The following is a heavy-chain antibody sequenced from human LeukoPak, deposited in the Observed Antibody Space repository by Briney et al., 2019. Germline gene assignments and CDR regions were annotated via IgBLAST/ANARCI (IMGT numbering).Heavy chain of an antibody. D-gene: IGHD3-3*01. V-gene: IGHV3-15*01. J-gene: IGHJ5*02. CDR3: TTDEWS. Sequence: GGSLRLSCAASGFTFSNAWMSWVRQAPGKGLEWVGRIKRKTDGGTTDYAAPVKGRFSISRDDSKNMLYLQMNTLKTEDTAVYYCTTDEWSWGQGILVTVPS. CDR2: IKRKTDGGTT. CDR1: GFTFSNAW.